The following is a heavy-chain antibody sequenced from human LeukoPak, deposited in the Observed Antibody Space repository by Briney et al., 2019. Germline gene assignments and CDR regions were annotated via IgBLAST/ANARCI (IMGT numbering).Heavy chain of an antibody. CDR3: AKLGVFQGNAFDI. D-gene: IGHD3-16*01. J-gene: IGHJ3*02. V-gene: IGHV4-38-2*02. CDR2: IYHSGNT. CDR1: GYSINSGFY. Sequence: SETLSLTCTVSGYSINSGFYWAWIRQPPGKGLEWIGSIYHSGNTYYNPSLKSRVTISVDTSKNRFSLKLSSVTAADTAVYYCAKLGVFQGNAFDIWGQGTMVTVSS.